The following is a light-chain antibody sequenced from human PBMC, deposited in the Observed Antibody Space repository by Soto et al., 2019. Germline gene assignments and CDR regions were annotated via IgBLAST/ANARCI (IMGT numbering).Light chain of an antibody. Sequence: QSVLAQPASVSGSPGQSITISCTGTSSDFGDYDYVSWYLQHPGKVPKLMIYEVSNRPSGVSNRFSGSKSGNTASLTISGLQAEGEADYYCSSYTGSSTLVFGTGTKVTLL. CDR3: SSYTGSSTLV. CDR2: EVS. J-gene: IGLJ1*01. V-gene: IGLV2-14*01. CDR1: SSDFGDYDY.